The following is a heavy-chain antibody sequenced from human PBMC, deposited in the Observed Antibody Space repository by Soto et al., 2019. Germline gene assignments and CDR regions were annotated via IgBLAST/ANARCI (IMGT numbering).Heavy chain of an antibody. D-gene: IGHD3-22*01. J-gene: IGHJ6*02. Sequence: QVQVVQSGAEVKKPGSSVKVSCKASGGSFSNYGISWVRQAPGQGLEWMGGIIPVFGTPHYAQKFQDRVTITADESTSAVYMGVTSLTSEDTAVSYCARGDATKIVVTTYFALDVWGQGTTVTVSS. CDR3: ARGDATKIVVTTYFALDV. CDR2: IIPVFGTP. V-gene: IGHV1-69*12. CDR1: GGSFSNYG.